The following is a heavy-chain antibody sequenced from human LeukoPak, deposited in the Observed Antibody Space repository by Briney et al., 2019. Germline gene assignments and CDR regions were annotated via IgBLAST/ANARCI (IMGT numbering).Heavy chain of an antibody. CDR3: AREDVVVVAATPVYYYGMDV. CDR2: IIPIFGTA. V-gene: IGHV1-69*13. D-gene: IGHD2-15*01. J-gene: IGHJ6*02. CDR1: GGTFSSYA. Sequence: SVKVSCKASGGTFSSYAISWVRQAPGQGLEWMGGIIPIFGTANYAQKFQGRVTITADESTSTAYMELSSLRSEDTAVYYCAREDVVVVAATPVYYYGMDVRGQGTTVTVSS.